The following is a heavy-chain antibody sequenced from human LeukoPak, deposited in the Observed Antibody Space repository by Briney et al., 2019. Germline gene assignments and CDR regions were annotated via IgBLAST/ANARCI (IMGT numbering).Heavy chain of an antibody. V-gene: IGHV4-30-4*01. D-gene: IGHD3-10*01. CDR1: GGSISSGDYS. CDR3: ASSRSGSYFGY. CDR2: IFYSGTT. Sequence: SETLSLTCTVSGGSISSGDYSWSWIRQSPGKGLEWIGFIFYSGTTYYSPSLKSRVSISQDTARNQFSLKLSSVTAADTAVYYCASSRSGSYFGYWGQGTLVTVSS. J-gene: IGHJ4*02.